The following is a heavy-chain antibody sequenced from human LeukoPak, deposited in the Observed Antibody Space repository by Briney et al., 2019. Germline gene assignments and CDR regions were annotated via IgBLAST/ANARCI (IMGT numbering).Heavy chain of an antibody. CDR2: INPSGGST. CDR3: ARERPYCSSTSCPFTD. CDR1: GDTFTNYY. V-gene: IGHV1-46*01. J-gene: IGHJ4*02. D-gene: IGHD2-2*01. Sequence: ASVKVSCKASGDTFTNYYMHWVRQGPGQGLEWMGIINPSGGSTSYAQKFQGRVTMTRDTAASTVYMEVSSVRSEDTAVYYCARERPYCSSTSCPFTDWGQGTLVTVSS.